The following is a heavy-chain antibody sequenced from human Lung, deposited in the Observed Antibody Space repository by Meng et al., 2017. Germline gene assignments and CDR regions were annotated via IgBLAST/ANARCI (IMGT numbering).Heavy chain of an antibody. CDR1: GGSFSGYY. CDR2: INHSGST. V-gene: IGHV4-34*01. CDR3: ARPKQANWYFDL. J-gene: IGHJ2*01. D-gene: IGHD1/OR15-1a*01. Sequence: QVRLQQWGAGLLKPSEPLSLTCAGYGGSFSGYYWSWIRQPPGKGLEWIGEINHSGSTNYNPSLKSRVTISVDTSKNQFSLKLSSVTAADTAVYYCARPKQANWYFDLWGRGTLVTVSS.